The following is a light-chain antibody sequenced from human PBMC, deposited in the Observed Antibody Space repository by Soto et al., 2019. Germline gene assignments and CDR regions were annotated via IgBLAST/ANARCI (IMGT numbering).Light chain of an antibody. CDR3: RHYNSYLET. J-gene: IGKJ1*01. CDR2: MAS. CDR1: QSISTW. V-gene: IGKV1-5*03. Sequence: DIQMAQSPSTLSASVGDRVTITCRASQSISTWLAWDQQKPGKAPKLLIYMASTLESGVPSRFSGSGSGTEFTLTISSLQPDDFATYYCRHYNSYLETFGQGTRVEIK.